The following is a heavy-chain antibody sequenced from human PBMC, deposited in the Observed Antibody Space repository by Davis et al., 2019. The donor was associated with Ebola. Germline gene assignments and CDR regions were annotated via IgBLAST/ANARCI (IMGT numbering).Heavy chain of an antibody. D-gene: IGHD6-13*01. CDR1: GFTLDDYA. J-gene: IGHJ4*02. Sequence: PAGSLRLSCAASGFTLDDYAMYWVRHAPGTGLELVSGISWNSGSIGYADSVQGRFIISRDNAKHSLNLQMNSLRAEDTALYYCGKGLWDSSTWAPIDYWGQGILVTVSS. CDR2: ISWNSGSI. CDR3: GKGLWDSSTWAPIDY. V-gene: IGHV3-9*01.